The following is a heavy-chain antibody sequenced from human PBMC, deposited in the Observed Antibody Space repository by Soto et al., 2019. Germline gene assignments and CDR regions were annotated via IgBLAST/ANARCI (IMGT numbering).Heavy chain of an antibody. J-gene: IGHJ6*02. D-gene: IGHD6-13*01. Sequence: SVKGSCKASGFTFTSSAVQWVRQARGQRLEWIGWIVVGSGNTNYAQKFQERVTITRDMSTSTAYMELSSLRSEDTAVYYCAAGDSLSSSWYIDYYYYYGMDVWGQGTTVTVSS. CDR3: AAGDSLSSSWYIDYYYYYGMDV. V-gene: IGHV1-58*01. CDR1: GFTFTSSA. CDR2: IVVGSGNT.